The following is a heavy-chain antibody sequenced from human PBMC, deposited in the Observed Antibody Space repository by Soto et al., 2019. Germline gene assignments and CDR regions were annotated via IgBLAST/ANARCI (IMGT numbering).Heavy chain of an antibody. D-gene: IGHD3-9*01. CDR2: ISGSGGST. CDR3: AKFLTGYYDAFDI. V-gene: IGHV3-23*01. J-gene: IGHJ3*02. CDR1: GFTFSSYA. Sequence: GGSLRLSCAASGFTFSSYAMSWVRQAPGKGLEWVSAISGSGGSTYYADSVKGRFTISRDNSKNTQYLQMDSLRTEDTAVYYCAKFLTGYYDAFDIWGQGTMVTVSS.